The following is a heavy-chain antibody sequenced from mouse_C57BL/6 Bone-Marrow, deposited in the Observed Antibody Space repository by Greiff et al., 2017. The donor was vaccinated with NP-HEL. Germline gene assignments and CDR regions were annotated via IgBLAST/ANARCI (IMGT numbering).Heavy chain of an antibody. J-gene: IGHJ1*03. CDR1: GYTFTSYW. CDR3: ARWGLYWYFDV. CDR2: IHPNSGST. V-gene: IGHV1-64*01. Sequence: QVQLQQPGAELVKPGASVKLSCKASGYTFTSYWMHWVKQRPGQGLEWIGMIHPNSGSTNYNEKFKSKATLTVDKSSSTAYMQLSSLTSEDSAVYYWARWGLYWYFDVWGTGTTVTVSS. D-gene: IGHD3-3*01.